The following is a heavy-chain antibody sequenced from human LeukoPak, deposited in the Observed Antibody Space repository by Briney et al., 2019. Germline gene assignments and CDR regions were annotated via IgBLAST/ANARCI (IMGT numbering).Heavy chain of an antibody. CDR2: IYYSGST. D-gene: IGHD1-1*01. J-gene: IGHJ4*02. CDR3: ARDRELGY. CDR1: GGSISSYY. Sequence: SETLSLTCTVSGGSISSYYWSWIRQPPGKGLEWIGYIYYSGSTNYNPSLKSRVAISVDTSKNQFSLKLTSVTAADTAVYYCARDRELGYWGQGTLVTVSS. V-gene: IGHV4-59*01.